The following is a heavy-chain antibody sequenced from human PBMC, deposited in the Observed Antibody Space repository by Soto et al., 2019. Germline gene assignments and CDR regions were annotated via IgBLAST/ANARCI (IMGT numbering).Heavy chain of an antibody. D-gene: IGHD6-19*01. CDR2: ISAYNGNT. V-gene: IGHV1-18*04. CDR3: ARDQGEQWLAGGYYYYYGMDV. Sequence: ASVKVSCKASGYTFTSYGISWLRQSPGQGLEWMGWISAYNGNTNYAQKLQGRVTMTTDTSTSTAYMELRSLRSDDTAVYYCARDQGEQWLAGGYYYYYGMDVWGQGTTVTVSS. CDR1: GYTFTSYG. J-gene: IGHJ6*02.